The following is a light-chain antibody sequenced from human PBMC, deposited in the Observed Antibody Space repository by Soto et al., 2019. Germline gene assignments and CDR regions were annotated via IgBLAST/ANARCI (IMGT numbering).Light chain of an antibody. V-gene: IGKV3-15*01. J-gene: IGKJ2*01. Sequence: EIVLTQSPPILSLSPGDTATLSCRASESLSNKLAWYKQKPGQAPRLLIHSASTRAPGMPDIFSGSGSGTQFTLTISRLQSYDFAFYYCQKYEKSPPETLGQGTKLQIQ. CDR2: SAS. CDR1: ESLSNK. CDR3: QKYEKSPPET.